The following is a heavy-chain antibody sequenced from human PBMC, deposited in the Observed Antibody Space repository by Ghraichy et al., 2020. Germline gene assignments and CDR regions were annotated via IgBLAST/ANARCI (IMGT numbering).Heavy chain of an antibody. D-gene: IGHD2-21*01. CDR2: INHSGST. V-gene: IGHV4-34*01. Sequence: SQTLSLTCAVYGGSFSGYYWSWIRQPPGKGLEWIGEINHSGSTNYNPSLKSRVTISVDTSKNQFSLKLSSVTAADTAVYYCARGLSILWWGNWFDPWGQGTLVTVSS. CDR1: GGSFSGYY. CDR3: ARGLSILWWGNWFDP. J-gene: IGHJ5*02.